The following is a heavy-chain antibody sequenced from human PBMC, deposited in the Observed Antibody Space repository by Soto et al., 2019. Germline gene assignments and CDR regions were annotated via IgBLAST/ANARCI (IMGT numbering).Heavy chain of an antibody. CDR3: ARDWGHTLDY. V-gene: IGHV3-21*01. CDR2: ISSTSSYI. J-gene: IGHJ4*02. D-gene: IGHD3-16*01. Sequence: EVQLVESGGGLVKPGGSPRLSCAASGFTFSSYTMNWVRQAPGKGLEWVSSISSTSSYIYYADSVKGRFTISRDNAKNSLYLQMNSLRAEETAVYYCARDWGHTLDYWGQGTLVIVSS. CDR1: GFTFSSYT.